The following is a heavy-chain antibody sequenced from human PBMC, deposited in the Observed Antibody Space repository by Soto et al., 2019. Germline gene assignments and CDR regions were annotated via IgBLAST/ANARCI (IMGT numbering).Heavy chain of an antibody. D-gene: IGHD3-22*01. CDR3: ARPRYDGSGTPFDH. Sequence: PGGSLRLSCAASGFTFSSYGMHWVRQAPGKGLVWVSRINGDGSTTTYADSVKGRFIISRDNAKNMLYLQMNSLTAEDTAVYYCARPRYDGSGTPFDHWGQGTLVTVSS. CDR1: GFTFSSYG. V-gene: IGHV3-74*01. CDR2: INGDGSTT. J-gene: IGHJ4*02.